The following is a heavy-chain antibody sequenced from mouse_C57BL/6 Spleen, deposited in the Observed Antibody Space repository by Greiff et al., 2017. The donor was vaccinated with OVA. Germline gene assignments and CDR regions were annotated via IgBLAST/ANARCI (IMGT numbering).Heavy chain of an antibody. D-gene: IGHD2-4*01. CDR3: ARRKGDDYEFAY. CDR1: GYTFTTYP. J-gene: IGHJ3*01. Sequence: VQLQQSGAELVKPGASVKMSCKASGYTFTTYPIEWMKQNHGKSLEWIGNVHPYNDGTKYNEKFKGKATLTVEKSSRTVYLELSLVTSDDSAVYYCARRKGDDYEFAYWGQGTLVTVSA. V-gene: IGHV1-47*01. CDR2: VHPYNDGT.